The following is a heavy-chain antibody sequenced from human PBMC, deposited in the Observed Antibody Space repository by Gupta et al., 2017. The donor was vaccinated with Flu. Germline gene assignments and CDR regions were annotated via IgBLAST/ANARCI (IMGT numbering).Heavy chain of an antibody. CDR1: SSRYW. CDR2: INYRGST. Sequence: SSRYWWGWIRQPPGKGLEWIGSINYRGSTYYNPSLKSRATISADMSKNQFSLNLRSAAAADTAVYYCASEPGSGSTYFDYWGQGTLGIVSS. CDR3: ASEPGSGSTYFDY. V-gene: IGHV4-39*01. D-gene: IGHD3-22*01. J-gene: IGHJ4*02.